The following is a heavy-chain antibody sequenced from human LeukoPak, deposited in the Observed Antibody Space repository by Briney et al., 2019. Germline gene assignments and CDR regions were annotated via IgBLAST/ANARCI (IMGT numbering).Heavy chain of an antibody. D-gene: IGHD5-18*01. J-gene: IGHJ3*02. CDR3: ARVSGGTAMGPGAFDI. V-gene: IGHV1-46*01. CDR1: GYTFTSYY. Sequence: ASVKVSCKASGYTFTSYYMHWVRQAPGQGLEWMGIINPSGGSTSYAQKFQGRVTMTRDTSTSTVYMELSSLRSEDTAVYYCARVSGGTAMGPGAFDIWGQGTMVTVSS. CDR2: INPSGGST.